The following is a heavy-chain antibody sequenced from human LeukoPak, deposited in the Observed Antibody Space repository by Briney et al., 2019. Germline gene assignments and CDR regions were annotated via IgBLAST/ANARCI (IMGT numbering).Heavy chain of an antibody. Sequence: GGSLRLSCAASGFTFSDYYMSWSRQAPGKGLEWVSYISSSGSRRYYEDSVKAPFTISTDNAKNSLYLQMNSLRAADTAVYSCARDPPVPTSIWGQGTLVTVSS. D-gene: IGHD4-17*01. V-gene: IGHV3-11*01. CDR1: GFTFSDYY. J-gene: IGHJ4*02. CDR3: ARDPPVPTSI. CDR2: ISSSGSRR.